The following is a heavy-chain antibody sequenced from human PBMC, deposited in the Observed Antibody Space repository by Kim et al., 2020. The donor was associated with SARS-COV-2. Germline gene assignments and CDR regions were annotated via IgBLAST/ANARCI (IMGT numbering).Heavy chain of an antibody. Sequence: GGTNYAQKFQGRGTMTRETSINTAYMELSGLRSDDTAVYFCARAPLYFDYWGQGTLVTVSS. V-gene: IGHV1-2*02. CDR3: ARAPLYFDY. D-gene: IGHD2-8*01. J-gene: IGHJ4*02. CDR2: GGT.